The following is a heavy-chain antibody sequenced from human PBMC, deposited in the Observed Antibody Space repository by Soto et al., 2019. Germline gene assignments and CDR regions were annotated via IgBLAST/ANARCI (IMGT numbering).Heavy chain of an antibody. J-gene: IGHJ4*02. V-gene: IGHV4-59*01. D-gene: IGHD3-22*01. CDR3: ALRSMAVVPEY. CDR2: LYYGRSA. Sequence: VQLQESGPGLVKPSETLSLTCAVSGDSISSYYCMWIRQPPGKELESIGYLYYGRSANYNPSLKSRVTLSVDTSTNQCSLTLRSMTAADTAVYFCALRSMAVVPEYWGQGTPVTVSS. CDR1: GDSISSYY.